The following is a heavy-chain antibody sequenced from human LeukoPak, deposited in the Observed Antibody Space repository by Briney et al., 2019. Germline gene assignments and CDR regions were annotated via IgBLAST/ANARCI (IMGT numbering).Heavy chain of an antibody. Sequence: SGPTLVNPTQTLTLTCTLSGLSLSSSGTRVSWIRQPPGKGPEWLARIDWDDDKFYSASLKTRLTVSKDTSKNEVVLQMTNMDPVDTAMYYCATTLLSAGGTDPFDIGGPGTLVIVSS. J-gene: IGHJ3*02. CDR1: GLSLSSSGTR. D-gene: IGHD6-13*01. CDR3: ATTLLSAGGTDPFDI. CDR2: IDWDDDK. V-gene: IGHV2-70*04.